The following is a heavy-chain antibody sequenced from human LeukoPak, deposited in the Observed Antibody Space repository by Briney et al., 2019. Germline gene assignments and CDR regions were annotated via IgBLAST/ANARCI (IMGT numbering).Heavy chain of an antibody. Sequence: GGSLRLSCAASGFTFSSYAMHWVRQAPGKGLEWVAVMSSDGSKKYYADSVKGRFTISRDNSKNTLYLQMNSLRAEDTAVYYCAKKFTGTTVISGDYFDYWGQGTLVTISS. CDR2: MSSDGSKK. D-gene: IGHD4-17*01. J-gene: IGHJ4*02. V-gene: IGHV3-30-3*02. CDR1: GFTFSSYA. CDR3: AKKFTGTTVISGDYFDY.